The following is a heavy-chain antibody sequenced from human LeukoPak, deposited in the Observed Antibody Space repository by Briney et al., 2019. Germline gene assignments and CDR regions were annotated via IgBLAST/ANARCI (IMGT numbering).Heavy chain of an antibody. D-gene: IGHD3-10*01. CDR3: ARETYYGSGSYSDFALDY. J-gene: IGHJ4*02. Sequence: RAGGSLRPSCAASGFTFDDYGMSWVCQAPGKWLEWVSGINWNGGSTGYADSVKGRFTISRDNAKNSVYLQMNSLRAEDTAVYYCARETYYGSGSYSDFALDYWGQGTLVTVSS. CDR2: INWNGGST. CDR1: GFTFDDYG. V-gene: IGHV3-20*04.